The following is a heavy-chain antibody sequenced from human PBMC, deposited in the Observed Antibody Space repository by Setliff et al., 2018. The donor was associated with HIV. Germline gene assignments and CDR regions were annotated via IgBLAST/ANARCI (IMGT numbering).Heavy chain of an antibody. CDR3: ARDFYSSTSGAVPD. CDR1: GFTFSDYY. Sequence: GGSLRLSCAASGFTFSDYYMSWVRQAPGKGLEWVSAISGSGGSTYYADSVKGRFTISRDNSKNTLYLQMNNLRVEDTAVYYCARDFYSSTSGAVPDWGQGTAVTVSS. CDR2: ISGSGGST. D-gene: IGHD6-6*01. V-gene: IGHV3-23*01. J-gene: IGHJ6*02.